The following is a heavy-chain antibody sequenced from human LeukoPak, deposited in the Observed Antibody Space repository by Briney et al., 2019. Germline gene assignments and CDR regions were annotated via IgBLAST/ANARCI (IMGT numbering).Heavy chain of an antibody. V-gene: IGHV3-23*01. CDR1: GFTFSTYV. Sequence: GGSLRLSCAASGFTFSTYVMNWVRQAPGKGLEWVSTISDSGGSTYYADSVKGRFTISRDNSKSTLYLQMNSLRAEDTAVFYCGRYYVMDVWGQGTSVTVSS. J-gene: IGHJ6*02. CDR3: GRYYVMDV. CDR2: ISDSGGST.